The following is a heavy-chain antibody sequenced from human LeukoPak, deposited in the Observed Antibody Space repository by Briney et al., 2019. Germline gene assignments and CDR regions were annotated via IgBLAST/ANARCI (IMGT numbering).Heavy chain of an antibody. D-gene: IGHD3-22*01. V-gene: IGHV3-21*01. Sequence: GGSLRLSCAASGFXFSSYSINWVRQAPGKGLEWVSSISSSSSYIYHADSVKGRFTIFRDNAKNSLYLQMNSLRAEDTAVYYCARVYYDSSGYYQLDYWGQGTLVTVSS. J-gene: IGHJ4*02. CDR1: GFXFSSYS. CDR2: ISSSSSYI. CDR3: ARVYYDSSGYYQLDY.